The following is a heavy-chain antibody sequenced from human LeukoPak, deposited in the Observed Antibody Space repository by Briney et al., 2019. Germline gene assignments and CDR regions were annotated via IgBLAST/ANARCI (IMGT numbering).Heavy chain of an antibody. CDR2: ISYDGSNK. J-gene: IGHJ2*01. D-gene: IGHD6-19*01. CDR3: ARQDSSGWYPYWYFDL. CDR1: GFTFSSYA. V-gene: IGHV3-30-3*01. Sequence: GGSLRLSCAASGFTFSSYAMHWVRQAPGKGLEWVAVISYDGSNKYYADSVKGRFTISRDNSKNTLYLQMNSLRAEDTAVYYRARQDSSGWYPYWYFDLWGRGTLVTVSS.